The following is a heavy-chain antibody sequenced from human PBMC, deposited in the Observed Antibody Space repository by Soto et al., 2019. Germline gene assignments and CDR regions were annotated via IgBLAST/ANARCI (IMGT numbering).Heavy chain of an antibody. CDR2: IYYSGST. V-gene: IGHV4-39*01. CDR3: AGRYCSSTSCRALYFDY. J-gene: IGHJ4*02. D-gene: IGHD2-2*01. CDR1: GGSISSSSYY. Sequence: SETLSLTCTVSGGSISSSSYYWGWIRQPPGKGLEWIGSIYYSGSTYYNPSLKSRVTISVDTSKNQFSLKLSSVTAADTAVYYCAGRYCSSTSCRALYFDYWGQGTLVTVS.